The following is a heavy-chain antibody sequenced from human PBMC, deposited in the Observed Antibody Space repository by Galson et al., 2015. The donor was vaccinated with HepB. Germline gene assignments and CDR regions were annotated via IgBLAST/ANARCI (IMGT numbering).Heavy chain of an antibody. D-gene: IGHD3-22*01. CDR3: ARDFGHYESSGYYYFSAFDI. CDR1: GFTFSSYW. V-gene: IGHV3-74*01. Sequence: SLRLSCAASGFTFSSYWMHWVRQAPGKGLVWVSRIKTDGSNTTYADSVKGRFIISRDNAKNTLYLQMHSLRAEDTAVYYCARDFGHYESSGYYYFSAFDIWGQGTVVTVSS. J-gene: IGHJ3*02. CDR2: IKTDGSNT.